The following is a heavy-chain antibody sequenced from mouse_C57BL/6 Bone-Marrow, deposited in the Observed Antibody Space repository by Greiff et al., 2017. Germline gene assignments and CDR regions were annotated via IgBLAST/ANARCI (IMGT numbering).Heavy chain of an antibody. CDR3: AREGYWRGAY. CDR2: ISYDGSN. Sequence: EVQLQESGPGLVKPSQSLSLTCSVTGYSITSGYYWNWIRQFPGNKLEWMGYISYDGSNNYNPSLKNRISITRDTSKNQFFLKLNSVTTEDTATYYCAREGYWRGAYWGQGTLVTVSA. J-gene: IGHJ3*01. V-gene: IGHV3-6*01. D-gene: IGHD1-1*01. CDR1: GYSITSGYY.